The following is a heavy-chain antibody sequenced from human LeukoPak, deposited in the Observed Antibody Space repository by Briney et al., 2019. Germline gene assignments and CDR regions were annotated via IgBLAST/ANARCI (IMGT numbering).Heavy chain of an antibody. CDR3: AKGPDSSGYLDY. D-gene: IGHD3-22*01. Sequence: GGSLRLSCAASGFTFSSYAMSWVRQAPGKGLGWVSAISGSGGSTYYADSVKGRFTISRDNSKNTLYLQMNSLRAEDTAVYYCAKGPDSSGYLDYWGQGTLVTVSS. V-gene: IGHV3-23*01. CDR2: ISGSGGST. J-gene: IGHJ4*02. CDR1: GFTFSSYA.